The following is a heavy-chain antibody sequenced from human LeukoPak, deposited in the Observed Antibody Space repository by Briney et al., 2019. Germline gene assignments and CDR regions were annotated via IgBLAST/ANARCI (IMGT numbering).Heavy chain of an antibody. CDR3: GGGGGRVEV. CDR1: GFTFSAYS. Sequence: GGSLRLSCAASGFTFSAYSMHWVRHVAGKGLFWVSRINGDGSSTVYVDSVKGRFTISRDNAKNTVYLQMNSLRTEDTAVYYCGGGGGRVEVWGQGTLVTVSS. V-gene: IGHV3-74*01. J-gene: IGHJ4*02. D-gene: IGHD2-15*01. CDR2: INGDGSST.